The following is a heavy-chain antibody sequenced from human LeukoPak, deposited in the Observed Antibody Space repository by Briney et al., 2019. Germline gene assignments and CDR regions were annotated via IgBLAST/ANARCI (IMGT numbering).Heavy chain of an antibody. CDR2: INPNSGGT. J-gene: IGHJ5*02. Sequence: RASVKVSCKASGYTFTGYYMHWVRQAPGQGLEWMGWINPNSGGTNYAQKFQGRVTMTRDTSISTAYMELSRLRSDDTAVYYCARDHRGVAVARRWWFDPGAREPWSPSPQ. CDR3: ARDHRGVAVARRWWFDP. V-gene: IGHV1-2*02. CDR1: GYTFTGYY. D-gene: IGHD6-19*01.